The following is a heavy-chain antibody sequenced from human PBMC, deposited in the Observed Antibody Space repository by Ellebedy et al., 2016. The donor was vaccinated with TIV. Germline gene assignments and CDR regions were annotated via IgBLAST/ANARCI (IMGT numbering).Heavy chain of an antibody. V-gene: IGHV3-21*01. CDR1: GFTFSSYS. D-gene: IGHD3-9*01. J-gene: IGHJ6*02. Sequence: GGSLRLXCAASGFTFSSYSMNWVRQAPGKGLEWVSSISSSSSYIYYADSVKGRFTISRDNAKNSLYLQMNSLRAEDTAVYYCARGMSDILSYGMDVWGQGTTVTVSS. CDR2: ISSSSSYI. CDR3: ARGMSDILSYGMDV.